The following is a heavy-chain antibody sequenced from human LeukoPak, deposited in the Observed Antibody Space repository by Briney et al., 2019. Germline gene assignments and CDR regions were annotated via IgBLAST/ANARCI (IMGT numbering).Heavy chain of an antibody. CDR1: GGSISSYY. V-gene: IGHV4-4*07. D-gene: IGHD3-3*01. CDR2: IYTSGST. CDR3: ARGPPYYDLWSGNNWFDR. Sequence: PSETLSLTCTVSGGSISSYYWSWIRQPAGKGLEWIGRIYTSGSTNYNPSLKSRVTMSVDTSKNQFSLKLSSVTAADTAVYYCARGPPYYDLWSGNNWFDRWGQGTLVTVSS. J-gene: IGHJ5*02.